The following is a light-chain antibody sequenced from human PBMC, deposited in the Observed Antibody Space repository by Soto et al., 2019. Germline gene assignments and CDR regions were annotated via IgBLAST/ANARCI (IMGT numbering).Light chain of an antibody. CDR3: SSYASSSTS. V-gene: IGLV2-14*03. CDR2: EVS. Sequence: LTQPASVSGSPGQSITISCTGTSSDVGGYNYVSWYQQHPGKAPKLMIYEVSNRPSGVSHRFSGSKSGNTASLTISGLQAEDEADYYCSSYASSSTSFGTGTKVTVL. CDR1: SSDVGGYNY. J-gene: IGLJ1*01.